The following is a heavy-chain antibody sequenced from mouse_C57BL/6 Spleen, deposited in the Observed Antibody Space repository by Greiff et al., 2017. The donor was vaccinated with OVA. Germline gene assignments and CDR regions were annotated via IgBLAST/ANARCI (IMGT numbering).Heavy chain of an antibody. Sequence: DVQLVESGGGLVKPGGSLKLSCAASGFTFSSYAMSWVRQTPEKRLEWVATISDGGSYTYYPDNVKGRFTISRDNAKNNLYLQMSHLKSEDTAMYYCARGKYYGSSYVYAMDYWGQGTSVTVSS. V-gene: IGHV5-4*01. CDR2: ISDGGSYT. J-gene: IGHJ4*01. CDR1: GFTFSSYA. CDR3: ARGKYYGSSYVYAMDY. D-gene: IGHD1-1*01.